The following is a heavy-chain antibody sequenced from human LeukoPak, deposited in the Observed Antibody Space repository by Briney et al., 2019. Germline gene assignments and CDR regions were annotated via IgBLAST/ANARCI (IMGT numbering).Heavy chain of an antibody. CDR1: GGSISGYY. CDR3: AKYLAATGESHLDY. J-gene: IGHJ4*02. D-gene: IGHD6-13*01. CDR2: IYYTGST. Sequence: SETLSLTCTVSGGSISGYYWRWIRQPPGKGLEWGGYIYYTGSTNYNPSLKSRVTISVDTSKNQFSLKLSSVTAADTAVYYCAKYLAATGESHLDYWGQGNLVTVSS. V-gene: IGHV4-59*03.